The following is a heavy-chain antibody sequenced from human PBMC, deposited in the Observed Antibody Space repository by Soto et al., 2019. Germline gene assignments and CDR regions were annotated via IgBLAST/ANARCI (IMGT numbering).Heavy chain of an antibody. Sequence: PSETLSLTCAVSGGSISSSNWWSWVRQPPGKGLEWIGEIYHSGSTNYNPSLKSRVTISVDKSKNQFSLKLSSVTAADTAVYYCAEAKQQLEKNYYYYYGMDVWGQGTTVTVSS. V-gene: IGHV4-4*02. CDR1: GGSISSSNW. D-gene: IGHD6-13*01. J-gene: IGHJ6*02. CDR2: IYHSGST. CDR3: AEAKQQLEKNYYYYYGMDV.